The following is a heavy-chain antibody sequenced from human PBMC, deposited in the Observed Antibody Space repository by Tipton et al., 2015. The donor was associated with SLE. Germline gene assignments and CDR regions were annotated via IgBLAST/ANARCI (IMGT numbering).Heavy chain of an antibody. V-gene: IGHV3-23*03. CDR1: GLTLSHYA. D-gene: IGHD5-12*01. CDR3: ARIDGGYDQYYLDW. CDR2: LHSGGNT. J-gene: IGHJ4*02. Sequence: SLRLSCAASGLTLSHYAMNWVRQAPGKGLEWVSILHSGGNTYYADSVKGRFTISRDNSKNTLYLQMNSLRAEDTAVYYCARIDGGYDQYYLDWWGQGTLVTVSS.